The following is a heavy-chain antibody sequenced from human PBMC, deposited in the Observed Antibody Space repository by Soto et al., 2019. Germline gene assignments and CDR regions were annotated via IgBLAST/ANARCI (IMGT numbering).Heavy chain of an antibody. CDR1: GYTFNRHY. D-gene: IGHD3-16*01. Sequence: QVQLVQSGAEVRKPGASVKVSCKASGYTFNRHYIQWVRQAPGQGLEWMGMIDPSGGDTNYEKKFQGRVTLTNDTSTSTVYMELSSLRSEDTAVYYWGKRRGGGLTRSSFDYWGPGTLVIVSS. J-gene: IGHJ4*01. V-gene: IGHV1-46*02. CDR3: GKRRGGGLTRSSFDY. CDR2: IDPSGGDT.